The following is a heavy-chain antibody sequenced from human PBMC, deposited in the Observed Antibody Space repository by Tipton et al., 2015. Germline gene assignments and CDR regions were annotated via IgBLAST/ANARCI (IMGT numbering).Heavy chain of an antibody. D-gene: IGHD5-24*01. Sequence: GLVKPSENLSLTCTVSGGSVTSGSYYWSWIRQPPGRGLEWIGYISYTDGAHYNPALKSRVTISVDTSKNQFSLTLNSVAAADTAVYYCARDLEHGMDVWGHGTTVTVSS. V-gene: IGHV4-61*01. CDR2: ISYTDGA. CDR3: ARDLEHGMDV. CDR1: GGSVTSGSYY. J-gene: IGHJ6*02.